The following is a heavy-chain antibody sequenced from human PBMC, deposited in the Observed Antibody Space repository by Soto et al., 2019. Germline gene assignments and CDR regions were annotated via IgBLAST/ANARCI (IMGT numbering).Heavy chain of an antibody. CDR3: ARMTGYSSSFDP. D-gene: IGHD5-18*01. CDR2: IYYSGST. V-gene: IGHV4-59*08. J-gene: IGHJ5*02. Sequence: SETLSLTCTVSGGSISSYYWSWIRRPPGKGLEWIGYIYYSGSTNYNPSLKSRVTISVDTSKNQFSLKLSSVTAADTAVYYCARMTGYSSSFDPWGQGTLVTVSS. CDR1: GGSISSYY.